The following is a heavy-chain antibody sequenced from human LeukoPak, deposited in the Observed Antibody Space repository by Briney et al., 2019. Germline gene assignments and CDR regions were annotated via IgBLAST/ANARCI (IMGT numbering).Heavy chain of an antibody. CDR1: GGSISSYY. J-gene: IGHJ4*02. V-gene: IGHV4-59*01. D-gene: IGHD3-3*01. CDR2: IYYSGST. Sequence: SETLSLTCTVSGGSISSYYWSWIRQPPGKGLEWIGYIYYSGSTNYNPSLKSRVTISVDTSKYQFSLKLSSVTAADTAVYYCARGNYDFWSGYELSNFDYWGQGTLVTVSS. CDR3: ARGNYDFWSGYELSNFDY.